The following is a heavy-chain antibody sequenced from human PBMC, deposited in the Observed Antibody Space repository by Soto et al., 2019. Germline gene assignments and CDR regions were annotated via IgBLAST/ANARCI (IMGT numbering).Heavy chain of an antibody. CDR2: IYYSGST. CDR3: ARDCSSTSCYGDYYYYGMDV. V-gene: IGHV4-31*03. Sequence: SETLSLTCTVSGGSISSGGYYWSWIRQQQGKGLEWIGYIYYSGSTYYNPSLKSRVTISVDTSKNQFSLKLSSVTAADTAVYYCARDCSSTSCYGDYYYYGMDVWGQGTTVTVSS. D-gene: IGHD2-2*01. CDR1: GGSISSGGYY. J-gene: IGHJ6*02.